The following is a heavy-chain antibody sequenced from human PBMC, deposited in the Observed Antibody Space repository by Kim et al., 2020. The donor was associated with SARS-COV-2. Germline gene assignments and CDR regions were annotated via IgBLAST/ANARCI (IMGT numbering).Heavy chain of an antibody. V-gene: IGHV3-66*01. Sequence: GGSLRLSCAASGFTVSSNYMSWVRQAPGKGLEWVSDIYSGGSTYYADSVKGRFTISRDNSKDTLYLQMNSLRAEDTAVYYCARVAPVTRYYFDYWGQGTLVTVSS. J-gene: IGHJ4*02. CDR2: IYSGGST. CDR1: GFTVSSNY. CDR3: ARVAPVTRYYFDY. D-gene: IGHD4-17*01.